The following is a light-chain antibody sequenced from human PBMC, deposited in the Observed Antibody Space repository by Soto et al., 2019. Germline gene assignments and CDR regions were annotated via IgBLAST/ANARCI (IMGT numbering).Light chain of an antibody. CDR2: GAS. CDR3: QQYNTWPRS. J-gene: IGKJ4*01. Sequence: EIVMTQSPATLSVSPGERATLSCRASQSFSSNLAWYQQKPGQAPRLLIYGASTRVTGIPARFSGSGSGTEFTLTIGSLQSEDFAVYSCQQYNTWPRSFGGGTKVDI. CDR1: QSFSSN. V-gene: IGKV3-15*01.